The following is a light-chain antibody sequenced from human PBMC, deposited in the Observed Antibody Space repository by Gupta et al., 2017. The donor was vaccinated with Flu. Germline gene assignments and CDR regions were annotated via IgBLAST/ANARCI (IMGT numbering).Light chain of an antibody. CDR1: QSVSSE. V-gene: IGKV3-15*01. CDR3: QHKNSCPGP. J-gene: IGKJ2*01. CDR2: GAS. Sequence: IVMTPSPATVSVSTGERDTVSCRASQSVSSELAWYQQKPGQAPRLLIYGASTRVSGIPSRFSGSGSGTDFTLTISSRQSEDFAVYYCQHKNSCPGPFGQGTKLDIK.